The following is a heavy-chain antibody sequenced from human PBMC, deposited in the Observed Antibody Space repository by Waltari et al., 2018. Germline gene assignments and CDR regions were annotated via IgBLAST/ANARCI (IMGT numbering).Heavy chain of an antibody. CDR2: VHQSGGP. J-gene: IGHJ4*02. V-gene: IGHV4-34*01. Sequence: QVQLQQWGAGLLEPSETLSLTCAVYGGSFRGYYWAWLRQSPGKGLQFIGEVHQSGGPTYNPSLGSRVTISLDMSKNQFSLKLTSVTAADTAMYFCARGETGNFFFDDWGQGSQVTVSS. CDR1: GGSFRGYY. D-gene: IGHD7-27*01. CDR3: ARGETGNFFFDD.